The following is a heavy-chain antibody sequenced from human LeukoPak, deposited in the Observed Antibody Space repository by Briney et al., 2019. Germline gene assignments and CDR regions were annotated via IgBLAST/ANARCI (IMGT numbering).Heavy chain of an antibody. CDR3: AKDPYYYGSGSSPIGY. V-gene: IGHV3-21*04. CDR1: GFTFSSYS. Sequence: GGSVRLSCAASGFTFSSYSMNWVRQAPGKGLEWVSSISSSSSYIYYADSVKGRFTISRDNAKNSLYLQMNSLRAEDTAVYYCAKDPYYYGSGSSPIGYWGQGTLVTVSS. D-gene: IGHD3-10*01. J-gene: IGHJ4*02. CDR2: ISSSSSYI.